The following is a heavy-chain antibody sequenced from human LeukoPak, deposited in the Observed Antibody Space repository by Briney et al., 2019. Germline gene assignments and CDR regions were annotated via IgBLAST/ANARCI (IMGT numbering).Heavy chain of an antibody. J-gene: IGHJ6*03. CDR3: VRDHYYSMDV. CDR2: IHSDGRTT. V-gene: IGHV3-74*01. CDR1: GFTFSSYS. Sequence: GGSLRLSCAASGFTFSSYSMNWVRQAPGKGLEWVSRIHSDGRTTIYADSVKGRFTISRDNAKNTLYLQMNSLRADDTAIYYCVRDHYYSMDVWGKGTTVTISS.